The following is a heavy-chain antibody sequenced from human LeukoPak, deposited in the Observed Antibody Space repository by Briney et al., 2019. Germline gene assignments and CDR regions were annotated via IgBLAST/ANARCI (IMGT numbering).Heavy chain of an antibody. CDR2: IYYSGST. J-gene: IGHJ4*02. D-gene: IGHD3-9*01. V-gene: IGHV4-59*01. CDR1: GGSISSYY. CDR3: ARVDLRYFDWLSTYNFDY. Sequence: KPSETLSLTCTVSGGSISSYYWSWIRQPPGKGLEWIGYIYYSGSTNYNPSLKSRVTISVDTSKNQFSLKLSSVTAADTAVYYCARVDLRYFDWLSTYNFDYWGQGTLVTVSS.